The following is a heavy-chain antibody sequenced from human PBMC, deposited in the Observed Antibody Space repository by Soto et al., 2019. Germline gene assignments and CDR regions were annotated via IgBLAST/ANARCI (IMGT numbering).Heavy chain of an antibody. CDR2: IYYSGST. CDR1: GGSISSSSYY. Sequence: KSSETLSLTCTVSGGSISSSSYYWGWIRQPPGKGLEWIGSIYYSGSTYYNPSLKSRVTISVDTSKNQFSLKLSSVTAADTAVYYCARTYYDFWSGYYYSFDYWGQGTLVTVS. V-gene: IGHV4-39*01. J-gene: IGHJ4*02. CDR3: ARTYYDFWSGYYYSFDY. D-gene: IGHD3-3*01.